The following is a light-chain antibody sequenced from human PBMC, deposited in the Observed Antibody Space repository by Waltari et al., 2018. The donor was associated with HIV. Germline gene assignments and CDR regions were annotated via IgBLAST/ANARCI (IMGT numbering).Light chain of an antibody. V-gene: IGLV2-14*01. CDR2: DVT. J-gene: IGLJ1*01. Sequence: HSALTQPASVSVSRGQSINISYTGPSSYVCGYHYVSLYQQPPCKAPKLMIYDVTNRPSGVPIRCSCSKSGNTAYRTISGLQADDEADYYCSSYTSNTTCDFGAGTKVTVL. CDR1: SSYVCGYHY. CDR3: SSYTSNTTCD.